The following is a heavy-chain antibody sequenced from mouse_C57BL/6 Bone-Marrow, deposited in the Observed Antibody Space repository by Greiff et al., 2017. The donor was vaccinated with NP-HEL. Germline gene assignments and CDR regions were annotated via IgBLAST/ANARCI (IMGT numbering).Heavy chain of an antibody. CDR3: ASLDGKNY. J-gene: IGHJ2*01. CDR2: INPNNGGT. CDR1: GYTFTDYY. V-gene: IGHV1-26*01. D-gene: IGHD2-1*01. Sequence: VQLQQSGPELVKPGASVKISCKASGYTFTDYYMNWVKQSHGKSLEWIGDINPNNGGTSYNQKFKGKATLTVDKSSSTAYMELRSLTSEDSAVYYCASLDGKNYWGQGTTLTVSS.